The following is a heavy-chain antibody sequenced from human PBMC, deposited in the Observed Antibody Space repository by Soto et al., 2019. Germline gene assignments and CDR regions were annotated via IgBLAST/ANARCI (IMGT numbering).Heavy chain of an antibody. D-gene: IGHD3-9*01. CDR3: ARDGADYDILTGYYDYYYHGMDV. V-gene: IGHV3-21*06. J-gene: IGHJ6*02. Sequence: GGSLRLSCVASGFAFRSYGMNWVRQAPGKGLEWVSSISTSSSAIYYTDSVKGRFTISKDNARNSLYLQMKSLRAEDTAVYFCARDGADYDILTGYYDYYYHGMDVWGQGTTVTVSS. CDR1: GFAFRSYG. CDR2: ISTSSSAI.